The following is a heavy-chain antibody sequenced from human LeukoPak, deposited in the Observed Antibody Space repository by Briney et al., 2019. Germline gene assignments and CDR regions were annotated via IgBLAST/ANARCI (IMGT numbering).Heavy chain of an antibody. CDR3: ATLRKDTAMSRAFDV. V-gene: IGHV3-21*01. J-gene: IGHJ3*01. Sequence: GGSLRLSCAASGYSFRTYSIHWVRQAPGKGLEWVSYIRRDGDHIDYADSVKGRFTISRDDANDSAYLQMNSLRAEDTAVYYCATLRKDTAMSRAFDVWGQGTKVTVSS. CDR2: IRRDGDHI. D-gene: IGHD5-18*01. CDR1: GYSFRTYS.